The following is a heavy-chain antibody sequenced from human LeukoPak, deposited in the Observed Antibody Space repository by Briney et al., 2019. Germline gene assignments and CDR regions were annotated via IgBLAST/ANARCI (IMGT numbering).Heavy chain of an antibody. J-gene: IGHJ3*02. CDR2: MHHSGKA. V-gene: IGHV4-59*11. CDR1: GGSMIDHY. CDR3: ARDTHEYGSGSYYDDTFDS. D-gene: IGHD3-10*01. Sequence: PSETLSLTCTVSGGSMIDHYWSWVRQPPGKVLEWVGYMHHSGKANSNPSLKSRVTISVDTSKNQVSLKLSSVTAADTAVYYCARDTHEYGSGSYYDDTFDSWGQGTLVTVSS.